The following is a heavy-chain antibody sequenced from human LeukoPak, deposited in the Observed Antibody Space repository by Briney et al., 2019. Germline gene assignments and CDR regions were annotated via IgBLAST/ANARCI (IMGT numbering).Heavy chain of an antibody. CDR2: INPSGGST. V-gene: IGHV1-46*01. CDR1: GYTFTSYY. CDR3: ARDYYSDAFDI. Sequence: ASVKVSCKASGYTFTSYYMHWVRQAPGQGLEWMGIINPSGGSTSYAQKFQGRVTITADKSTSTAYMELSSLRSEDTAVYYCARDYYSDAFDIWGQGTMVTVSS. J-gene: IGHJ3*02. D-gene: IGHD3-22*01.